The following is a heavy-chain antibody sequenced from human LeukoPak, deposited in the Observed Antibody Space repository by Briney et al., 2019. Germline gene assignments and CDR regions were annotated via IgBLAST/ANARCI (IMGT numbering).Heavy chain of an antibody. CDR2: MNPNSGNT. CDR3: ARDRYYDFWATFDP. Sequence: ASVKVSCKASGYTFTSYDINWVRQATGQGLEWMGWMNPNSGNTGYAQKFQGRVTMTRDTSISTAYMELSRLRSDDTAVYYCARDRYYDFWATFDPWGQGTLVTVSS. D-gene: IGHD3-3*01. CDR1: GYTFTSYD. J-gene: IGHJ5*02. V-gene: IGHV1-8*01.